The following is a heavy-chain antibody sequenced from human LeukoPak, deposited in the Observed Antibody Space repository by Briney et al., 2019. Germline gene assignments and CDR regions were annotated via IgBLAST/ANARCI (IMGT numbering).Heavy chain of an antibody. CDR1: GFTLRYG. D-gene: IGHD1-20*01. CDR3: VRVISGTPNWFDP. CDR2: VSGSGGST. V-gene: IGHV3-23*01. Sequence: GGSLRLSCAASGFTLRYGMSWVRQAPGRGLEWVSAVSGSGGSTDYADSVKGRFTISRDTSKDTMYPQLNSLRPEDTAVYYCVRVISGTPNWFDPWGQGTLVTVSS. J-gene: IGHJ5*02.